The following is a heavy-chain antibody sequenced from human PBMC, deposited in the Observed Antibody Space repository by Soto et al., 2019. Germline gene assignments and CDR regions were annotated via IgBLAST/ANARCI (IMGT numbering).Heavy chain of an antibody. CDR1: GFTFSSYW. V-gene: IGHV3-74*01. Sequence: GGSLRLSCAASGFTFSSYWMHWVRQAPGKGLVWVSRINSDGSSTSYADSVKGRFTISRDNAKNTLYLQMNSLRAEDTAVYYCARDGPRYCSGGSCYAEDAFDIWGQGTMVT. CDR3: ARDGPRYCSGGSCYAEDAFDI. D-gene: IGHD2-15*01. J-gene: IGHJ3*02. CDR2: INSDGSST.